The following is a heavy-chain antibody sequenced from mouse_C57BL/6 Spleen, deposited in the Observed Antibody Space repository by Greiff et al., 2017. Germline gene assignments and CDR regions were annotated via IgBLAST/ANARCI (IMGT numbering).Heavy chain of an antibody. CDR1: GFTFSDYY. Sequence: EVKLVESGGGLVQPGGSLKLSCAASGFTFSDYYMYWVRQTPENRLGWVAYLSNGGGSTYYPATVKGRFTISRDNAKNTLYLQMSRLKSEDTAMYYCARTGGYYAVAMDYWGQGTSDTVSS. CDR2: LSNGGGST. CDR3: ARTGGYYAVAMDY. J-gene: IGHJ4*01. D-gene: IGHD2-3*01. V-gene: IGHV5-12*01.